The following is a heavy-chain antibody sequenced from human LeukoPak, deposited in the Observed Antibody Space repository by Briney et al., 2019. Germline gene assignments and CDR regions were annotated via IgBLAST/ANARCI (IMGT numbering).Heavy chain of an antibody. CDR2: ISSSSSYI. V-gene: IGHV3-21*01. CDR1: GFTFSSYS. J-gene: IGHJ4*02. D-gene: IGHD3-3*01. CDR3: ARDTIWNYVSY. Sequence: GGSLRLSCAASGFTFSSYSMTWVRQAPGKGLEWVSSISSSSSYIYYADSVKGRFTISRDNAKNSLYLQMNSLRAEDTAVYYCARDTIWNYVSYWGQGTLVTVSS.